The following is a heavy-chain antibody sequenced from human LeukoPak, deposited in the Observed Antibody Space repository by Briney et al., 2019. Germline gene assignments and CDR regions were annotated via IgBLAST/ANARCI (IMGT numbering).Heavy chain of an antibody. CDR3: ARAYSSSWYWNWFDP. J-gene: IGHJ5*02. V-gene: IGHV4-38-2*02. D-gene: IGHD6-13*01. CDR1: GYSISSGYY. CDR2: IYHSGRT. Sequence: PSETLSLTCTVSGYSISSGYYWGWIRPPPGKGLEWIGSIYHSGRTFYNPSLKSRVTISVDTSKNQFSLKLTSVTAADTAVYYCARAYSSSWYWNWFDPWGQGTLVTVSS.